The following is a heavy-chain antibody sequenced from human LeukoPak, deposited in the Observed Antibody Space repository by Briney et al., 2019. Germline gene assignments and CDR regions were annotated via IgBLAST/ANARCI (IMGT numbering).Heavy chain of an antibody. V-gene: IGHV3-23*01. CDR1: GFTFSSYA. D-gene: IGHD5-18*01. CDR2: ITGSGVGT. CDR3: AKDRNRYSYGNY. Sequence: GGSLRLSCAASGFTFSSYAMSWVRQAPGKGLEWVSAITGSGVGTYYADSVKGRFTISRDNSKNTLYLQMNSLRAEDTAVYYCAKDRNRYSYGNYWGQGTLVTVSS. J-gene: IGHJ4*02.